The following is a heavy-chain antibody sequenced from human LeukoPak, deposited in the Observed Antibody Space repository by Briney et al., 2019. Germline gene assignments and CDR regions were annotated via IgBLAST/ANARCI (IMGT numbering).Heavy chain of an antibody. J-gene: IGHJ4*02. Sequence: SEALSLTCTVSPGSISRYNWNWIRQPAGKGLEWIGRFYTSGSAKYNPSLKSRLTMSVDTSKNQFSLKLSSVTAADTAVYYCARDRDTAMVTWFDYWGQGTLVTVTS. D-gene: IGHD5-18*01. CDR2: FYTSGSA. V-gene: IGHV4-4*07. CDR3: ARDRDTAMVTWFDY. CDR1: PGSISRYN.